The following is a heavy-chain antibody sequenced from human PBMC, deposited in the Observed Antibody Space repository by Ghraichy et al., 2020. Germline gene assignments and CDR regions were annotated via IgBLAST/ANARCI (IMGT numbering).Heavy chain of an antibody. CDR2: INHSGST. Sequence: SETLSLTCAVYGGSFSGYYWSWIRQPPGKGLEWIGEINHSGSTNYNPSLKSRITISVDTSKNQFSLKQSSVTAADTAVYYCARGYSSGWYCSPRGHGPIYYWCQGTLVTVSS. J-gene: IGHJ4*02. D-gene: IGHD6-19*01. V-gene: IGHV4-34*01. CDR3: ARGYSSGWYCSPRGHGPIYY. CDR1: GGSFSGYY.